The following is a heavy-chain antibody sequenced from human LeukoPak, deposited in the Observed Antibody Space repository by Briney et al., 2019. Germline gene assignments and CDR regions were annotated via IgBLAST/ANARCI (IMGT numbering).Heavy chain of an antibody. CDR2: IWYDGSNK. CDR3: ARVAYYYDSSGTNDAFDI. J-gene: IGHJ3*02. D-gene: IGHD3-22*01. CDR1: GFTFSSYG. Sequence: GGALRLSCAASGFTFSSYGMHWVRQAPGKGLEWVAVIWYDGSNKYYADSVKGRFTISRDNSKNTLYLQMNSLRAEDTAVYYCARVAYYYDSSGTNDAFDIWGQGTMVTVSS. V-gene: IGHV3-33*01.